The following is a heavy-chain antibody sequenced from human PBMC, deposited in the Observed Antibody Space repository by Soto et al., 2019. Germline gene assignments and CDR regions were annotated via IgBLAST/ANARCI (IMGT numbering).Heavy chain of an antibody. D-gene: IGHD6-13*01. CDR3: ARGVGTHSSSWKVY. J-gene: IGHJ4*02. V-gene: IGHV3-30-3*01. CDR1: GFTFSSYA. Sequence: QVQLVESGGGVVQPGRSLRLSCAASGFTFSSYAMHWVRQAPGKGLEWVAVISYDGSNKYYADSVKGRFTISRDNSKNTLYLQMNSLRAEDTAVYYCARGVGTHSSSWKVYWGQGTLVTVSS. CDR2: ISYDGSNK.